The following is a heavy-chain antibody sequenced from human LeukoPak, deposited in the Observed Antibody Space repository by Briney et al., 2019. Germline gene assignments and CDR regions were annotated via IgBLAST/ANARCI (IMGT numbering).Heavy chain of an antibody. J-gene: IGHJ4*02. CDR2: INPNSGGT. CDR1: GYTFTGYY. D-gene: IGHD4-17*01. Sequence: ASVKVSCKASGYTFTGYYMHWVRQAPGQGLEWMGWINPNSGGTNYAQKFQGRVTMTRDTSISTAYMELGRLRSDDTAVYYCARESASDYGDLDYWGQGTLVTVSS. V-gene: IGHV1-2*02. CDR3: ARESASDYGDLDY.